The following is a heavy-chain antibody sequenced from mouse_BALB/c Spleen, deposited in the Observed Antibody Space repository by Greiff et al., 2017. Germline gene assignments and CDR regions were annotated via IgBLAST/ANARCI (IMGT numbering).Heavy chain of an antibody. Sequence: QVQLKESGPGLVAPSQSLSITCTVSGFSLSRYSVHWVRQPPGNGLEWLGMIWGGGSTDYNSALKSRLSISKDNSKSQVFLKMNSLQTDDTAMYYCARSTTVVATRAMDYWGQGTSVTVSS. CDR2: IWGGGST. D-gene: IGHD1-1*01. J-gene: IGHJ4*01. V-gene: IGHV2-6-4*01. CDR3: ARSTTVVATRAMDY. CDR1: GFSLSRYS.